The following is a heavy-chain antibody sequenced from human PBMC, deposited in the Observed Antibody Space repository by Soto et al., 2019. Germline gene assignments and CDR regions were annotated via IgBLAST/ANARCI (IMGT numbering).Heavy chain of an antibody. CDR3: ARVRLAGKRKYYYYMDV. V-gene: IGHV1-18*01. J-gene: IGHJ6*03. CDR1: GYTFACYG. Sequence: ASVEASSKASGYTFACYGSSWARQDPGQGLEWMGWISAYNGNTNYAQKLQGRVTMTTDTSTSTAYMELRSLRSDDTAVYYCARVRLAGKRKYYYYMDVWGKGTTVTVSS. CDR2: ISAYNGNT. D-gene: IGHD3-3*02.